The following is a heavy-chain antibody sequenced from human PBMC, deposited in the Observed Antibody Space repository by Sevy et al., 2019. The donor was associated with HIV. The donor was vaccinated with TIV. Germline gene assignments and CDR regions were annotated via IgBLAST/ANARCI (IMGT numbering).Heavy chain of an antibody. CDR1: GYTFTGYY. J-gene: IGHJ4*02. D-gene: IGHD2-8*01. CDR3: ARGGEVLYACFDY. Sequence: ASVKVSCKTSGYTFTGYYMHWVRQAPGQGLEWMGRINPNSGGTNYAQNFQGGVTMTRDTSIRTAYMELSRLGSDDTAVYYYARGGEVLYACFDYWGQGTLVTVSS. CDR2: INPNSGGT. V-gene: IGHV1-2*06.